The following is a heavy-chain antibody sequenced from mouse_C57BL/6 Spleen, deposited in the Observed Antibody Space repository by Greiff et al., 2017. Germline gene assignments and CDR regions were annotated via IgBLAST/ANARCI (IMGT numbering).Heavy chain of an antibody. CDR1: GYTFTDYY. CDR3: ARFSYDYDRDFDY. D-gene: IGHD2-4*01. Sequence: QVQLQQSGAELVRPGASVKLSCKASGYTFTDYYINWVKQRPGQGLEWIARIYPGSGNTYYNEKFKGKATLTAEKSSSTAYMQLSSLTSEDSAVYFCARFSYDYDRDFDYWGQGTTLTVSS. V-gene: IGHV1-76*01. J-gene: IGHJ2*01. CDR2: IYPGSGNT.